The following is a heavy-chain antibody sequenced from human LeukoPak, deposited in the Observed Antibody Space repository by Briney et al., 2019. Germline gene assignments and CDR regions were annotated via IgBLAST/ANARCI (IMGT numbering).Heavy chain of an antibody. CDR2: IIIDGCST. J-gene: IGHJ5*02. Sequence: GGSLRLSCAASGFTFSTYWMHWVRQAPGKGLGWVSRIIIDGCSTSYADSVKGRFTISRDNAKNTLYLQMNSLRAEDTAVYYCAREGDSGYDHNWFYPWGQGTLVTVSS. CDR1: GFTFSTYW. V-gene: IGHV3-74*01. D-gene: IGHD5-12*01. CDR3: AREGDSGYDHNWFYP.